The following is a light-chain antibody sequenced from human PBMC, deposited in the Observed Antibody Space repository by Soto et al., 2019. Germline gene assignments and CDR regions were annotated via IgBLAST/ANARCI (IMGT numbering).Light chain of an antibody. CDR2: GNT. CDR1: SSNIGAGYD. J-gene: IGLJ3*02. CDR3: QSHDRSLNSWV. Sequence: QSVLTQPPSMSGAPGQRVTISCTGSSSNIGAGYDVHWYQLLPGTAPKLLIYGNTNRPSGVPDRFSGSKSGTSASLAITGLRAEDEADYYRQSHDRSLNSWVFGGGTQLTVL. V-gene: IGLV1-40*01.